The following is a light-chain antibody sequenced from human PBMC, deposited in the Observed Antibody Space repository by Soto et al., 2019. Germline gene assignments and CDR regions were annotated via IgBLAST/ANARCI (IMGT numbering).Light chain of an antibody. CDR2: TNN. V-gene: IGLV1-47*02. CDR3: AAWDDSLSGVV. Sequence: QAVVTQPPSASGTPGQRATISCSGSSSNIGSNYVYWYQHLPGTTPKLLIYTNNQRPSGVPDRFSGSKSGTSASLAISGLRSEDEADYYCAAWDDSLSGVVFGGGTKLTVL. J-gene: IGLJ2*01. CDR1: SSNIGSNY.